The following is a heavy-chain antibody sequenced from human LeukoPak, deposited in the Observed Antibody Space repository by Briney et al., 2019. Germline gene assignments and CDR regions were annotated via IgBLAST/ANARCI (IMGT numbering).Heavy chain of an antibody. CDR1: GFTFSSYG. Sequence: GGSLRLSCAASGFTFSSYGMHWVRQAPGKGLEWVAFIRSDGSNKYYADSVKGRFTISRDNSKLYLQMSSLRAEDTAVYYCAKKGYSNGWRDSYYFDCWGQGTLVTVSS. V-gene: IGHV3-30*02. D-gene: IGHD6-19*01. CDR2: IRSDGSNK. CDR3: AKKGYSNGWRDSYYFDC. J-gene: IGHJ4*02.